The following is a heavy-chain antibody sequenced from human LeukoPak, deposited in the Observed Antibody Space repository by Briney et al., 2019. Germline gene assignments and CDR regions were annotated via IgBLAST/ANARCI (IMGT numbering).Heavy chain of an antibody. J-gene: IGHJ6*02. CDR1: AFIFSGHW. V-gene: IGHV3-7*03. CDR3: ARDRWELLSNSYHYCGLDV. CDR2: IKEDGSER. Sequence: PGGSLRLSCEGSAFIFSGHWMNWVRQTPGKGLEWVASIKEDGSERQYVDSVKGRFSISRDNTKGSLFLQLNSLRAEDTAVYYCARDRWELLSNSYHYCGLDVWGQGTTVTVSS. D-gene: IGHD2-15*01.